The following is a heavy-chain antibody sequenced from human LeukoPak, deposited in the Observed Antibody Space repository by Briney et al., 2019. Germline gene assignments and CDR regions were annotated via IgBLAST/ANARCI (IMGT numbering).Heavy chain of an antibody. CDR3: ARGFDTMVRGVIDYYYMDV. J-gene: IGHJ6*03. V-gene: IGHV1-69*06. CDR2: IIPIFGTA. Sequence: PGASVKVSFKAPGGPFSSYAISWVRQAPGQGLGWMGGIIPIFGTANYAQKFQGRVTITADKSTSTAYMELSSLRSEDTAVYYCARGFDTMVRGVIDYYYMDVWGKGTTVTVSS. D-gene: IGHD3-10*01. CDR1: GGPFSSYA.